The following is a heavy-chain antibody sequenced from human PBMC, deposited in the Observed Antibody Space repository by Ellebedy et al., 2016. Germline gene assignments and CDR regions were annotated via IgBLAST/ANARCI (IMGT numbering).Heavy chain of an antibody. V-gene: IGHV1-18*01. CDR2: ISAYNGNT. J-gene: IGHJ3*02. CDR3: AREDQTTVTIDAFDI. D-gene: IGHD4-17*01. Sequence: ASVKVSXKASGYTFTSYGISWVRQAPGQGLEWMGWISAYNGNTNYAQKLQGRVTMTTDTSTSTAYMELRSLRSDDTAVYYCAREDQTTVTIDAFDIWGQGTMVTVSS. CDR1: GYTFTSYG.